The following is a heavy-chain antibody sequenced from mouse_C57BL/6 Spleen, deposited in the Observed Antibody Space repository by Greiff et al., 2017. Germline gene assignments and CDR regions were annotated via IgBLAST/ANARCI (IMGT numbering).Heavy chain of an antibody. CDR2: ISSGGDYI. V-gene: IGHV5-9-1*02. CDR3: TRDLGQNWFDY. J-gene: IGHJ2*01. Sequence: EVMLVESGEGLAKPGGSLKLSCAASGFTFSSYAMSWVRQTPEKRLEWVAYISSGGDYIYYADTVKGRFTFSRDKARNTLYLQMSSLKSEDTAMYYCTRDLGQNWFDYWGQGTPLTGSS. CDR1: GFTFSSYA. D-gene: IGHD3-3*01.